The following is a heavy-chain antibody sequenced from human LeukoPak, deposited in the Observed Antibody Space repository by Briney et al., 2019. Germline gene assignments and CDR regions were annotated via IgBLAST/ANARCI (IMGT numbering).Heavy chain of an antibody. Sequence: GGSLRLSCAASGFTFSSYTMNWVRQAPGKGLEWVSSISTSSSYIYYADSVKGQFTISRDNAKNSLYLQMNSLRAEDTALYYCARDGDTVLTRGYYYYMDVWGKGTTVTVSS. J-gene: IGHJ6*03. V-gene: IGHV3-21*01. CDR3: ARDGDTVLTRGYYYYMDV. D-gene: IGHD4-23*01. CDR2: ISTSSSYI. CDR1: GFTFSSYT.